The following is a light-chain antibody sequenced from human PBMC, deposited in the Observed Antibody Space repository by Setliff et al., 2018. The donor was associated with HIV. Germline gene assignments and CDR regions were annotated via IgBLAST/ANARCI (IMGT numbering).Light chain of an antibody. CDR2: GNS. J-gene: IGLJ1*01. CDR1: RSNIGAGYD. Sequence: QSALTQPPSVSGAPGQRVTISCTGSRSNIGAGYDVQWYQQLPGTAPKLVMFGNSNRPSGVPDRFSDSKSGTSASLAISGLQAEDEADYYCQTYGSSLSGYVFGTGTKVTVL. V-gene: IGLV1-40*01. CDR3: QTYGSSLSGYV.